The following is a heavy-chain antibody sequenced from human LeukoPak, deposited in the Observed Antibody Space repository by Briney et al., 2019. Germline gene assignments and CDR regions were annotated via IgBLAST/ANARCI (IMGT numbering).Heavy chain of an antibody. CDR3: ARPGDFWSGSNWFDP. V-gene: IGHV4-39*01. D-gene: IGHD3-3*01. CDR2: IYYSGST. CDR1: GFNFNSYA. Sequence: KSGGSLRLSCAASGFNFNSYAMSWVRQPPGKGLEWIGSIYYSGSTYYNPSLKSRVTISVDTSKNQFSLKLSSVTAADTAVYYCARPGDFWSGSNWFDPWGQGTLVTVSS. J-gene: IGHJ5*02.